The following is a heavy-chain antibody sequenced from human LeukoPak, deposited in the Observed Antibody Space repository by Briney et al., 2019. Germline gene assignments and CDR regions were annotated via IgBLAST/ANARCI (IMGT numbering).Heavy chain of an antibody. CDR3: AKGGNVVVVNFMDV. CDR2: ITGSGGST. D-gene: IGHD2-2*01. Sequence: GGSLRLSCAASGFTFSSYWMTWVRQAPGKGLEWVSAITGSGGSTYYADSVQGRFTISRDNSKNMLYLQMTSLRAEDTAVYYCAKGGNVVVVNFMDVWGKGTTITVSS. CDR1: GFTFSSYW. J-gene: IGHJ6*03. V-gene: IGHV3-23*01.